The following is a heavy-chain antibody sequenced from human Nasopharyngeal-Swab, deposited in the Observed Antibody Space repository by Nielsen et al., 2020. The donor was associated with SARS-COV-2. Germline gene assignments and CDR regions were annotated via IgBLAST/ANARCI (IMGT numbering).Heavy chain of an antibody. CDR1: GYTFTGYY. D-gene: IGHD2-2*01. V-gene: IGHV1-2*06. CDR3: ARGWDEYPKGRFDP. CDR2: INPNSGGT. J-gene: IGHJ5*02. Sequence: ASVKVSCKASGYTFTGYYMHWVRQAPGQGLEWMGRINPNSGGTNYAQKFQGRVTMTRDTSISTAYMELSSLKSEDTAIYYCARGWDEYPKGRFDPWGQGTRVTVSS.